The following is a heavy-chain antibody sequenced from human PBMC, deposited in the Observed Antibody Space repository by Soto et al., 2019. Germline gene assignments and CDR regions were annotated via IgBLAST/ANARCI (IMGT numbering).Heavy chain of an antibody. V-gene: IGHV3-15*01. CDR2: IKSKTDGGTT. J-gene: IGHJ6*03. Sequence: GGSLRLSCASSGFTFSNAWMSWVRQAPGKGLEWVGRIKSKTDGGTTDYAAPVKGRFTISRDDSKNTLYLQMNSLKTEDTAVYYCTLTWIHQEKTDYYYYYMDVWGKGTTVTVSS. CDR1: GFTFSNAW. CDR3: TLTWIHQEKTDYYYYYMDV. D-gene: IGHD5-18*01.